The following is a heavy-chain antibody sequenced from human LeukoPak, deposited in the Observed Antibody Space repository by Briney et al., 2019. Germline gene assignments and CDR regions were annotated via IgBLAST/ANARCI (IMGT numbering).Heavy chain of an antibody. D-gene: IGHD6-19*01. Sequence: SSETLSLTYTVSGGSISSLTYYWGWIRQPPGKGLEWIASIYYSGTTYYSPSLKSRVTISVNRSNNQFSLRLSSVTAADTAVYFCAGYSSGWSSGGGYWGQGTLVTVSS. V-gene: IGHV4-39*01. CDR1: GGSISSLTYY. CDR3: AGYSSGWSSGGGY. CDR2: IYYSGTT. J-gene: IGHJ4*02.